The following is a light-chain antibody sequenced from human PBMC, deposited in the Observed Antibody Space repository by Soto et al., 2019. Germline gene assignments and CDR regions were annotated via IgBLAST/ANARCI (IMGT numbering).Light chain of an antibody. CDR2: DAS. CDR3: QQRSNWPLT. Sequence: EIVLTQSPATLSLSPGVRATLSCRASQSVSSYLGWYQQKPGQAPRLLIYDASNRATGIPARFSGSGSGTDFTLTISSLEPEDFAIYYCQQRSNWPLTFGGGTKVEIK. CDR1: QSVSSY. J-gene: IGKJ4*01. V-gene: IGKV3-11*01.